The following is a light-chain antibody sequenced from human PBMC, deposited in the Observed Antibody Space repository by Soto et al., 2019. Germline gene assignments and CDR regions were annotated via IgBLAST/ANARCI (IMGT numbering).Light chain of an antibody. CDR3: QQYNNWSPWT. CDR1: QSVSSN. V-gene: IGKV3-15*01. CDR2: GAS. J-gene: IGKJ1*01. Sequence: EIVMTQSPATLSVSPGERATLSCRASQSVSSNLAWYQQKPGQAPRLLIYGASTRATGIPARFSGSGSGTEFTRTISSLQSEDFAVYYCQQYNNWSPWTFCQWTKVEIK.